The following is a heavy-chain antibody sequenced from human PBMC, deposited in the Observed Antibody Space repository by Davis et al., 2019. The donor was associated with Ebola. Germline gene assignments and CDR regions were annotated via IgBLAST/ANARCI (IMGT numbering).Heavy chain of an antibody. CDR1: GGSFSGYY. V-gene: IGHV4-34*01. CDR2: INHSGST. CDR3: ARVMISSSIYYGMDV. Sequence: SETLSLTCAVYGGSFSGYYWSWIRQPPGKGLEWIGEINHSGSTNYNPSLKSRVTISVDTSKNQFSLKLSSVTAADTAVYYCARVMISSSIYYGMDVWGQGTTVIVSS. J-gene: IGHJ6*02. D-gene: IGHD6-6*01.